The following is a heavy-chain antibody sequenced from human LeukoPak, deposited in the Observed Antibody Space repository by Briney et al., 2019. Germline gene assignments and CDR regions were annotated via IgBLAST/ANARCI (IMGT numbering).Heavy chain of an antibody. CDR3: ARAGGDWLLHFDH. CDR2: ISSSTSII. Sequence: GGSLRLSCAASGFTFSNYAMSWVRQAPGKGLEWVSYISSSTSIIYYSDSVKGRFTISRDNAKNSLYLQMNSLRAEDTAVYYCARAGGDWLLHFDHWGQGTLVTVSS. J-gene: IGHJ4*02. D-gene: IGHD3-9*01. V-gene: IGHV3-48*01. CDR1: GFTFSNYA.